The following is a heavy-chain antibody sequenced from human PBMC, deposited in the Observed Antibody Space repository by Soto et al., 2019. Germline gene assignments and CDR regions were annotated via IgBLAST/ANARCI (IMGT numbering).Heavy chain of an antibody. CDR2: IYYSGST. D-gene: IGHD2-2*01. V-gene: IGHV4-31*03. CDR1: GGSISSGGYY. Sequence: PSETLSLTCTVSGGSISSGGYYWSWIRHHPGKGLEWIGYIYYSGSTYYNPSLKSRVTISVDTSKNQFSLKLSSVTAADTAVYYCARERCSSTSCYEYNWFDPWGQGPLVTVSS. CDR3: ARERCSSTSCYEYNWFDP. J-gene: IGHJ5*02.